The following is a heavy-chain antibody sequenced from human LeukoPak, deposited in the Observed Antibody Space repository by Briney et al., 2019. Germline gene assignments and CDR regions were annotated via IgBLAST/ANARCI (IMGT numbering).Heavy chain of an antibody. J-gene: IGHJ4*02. CDR3: ARGVTTVTY. V-gene: IGHV3-7*03. CDR1: GFTFSHFW. D-gene: IGHD4-17*01. CDR2: IKQDGSEK. Sequence: GGSLRLSCAASGFTFSHFWMSWVRQAPGKGLEWVANIKQDGSEKYYVDSVKGRFTISRDNAKNSLYLQMNSLRAEDTAVYYCARGVTTVTYWGQGTLVTVSS.